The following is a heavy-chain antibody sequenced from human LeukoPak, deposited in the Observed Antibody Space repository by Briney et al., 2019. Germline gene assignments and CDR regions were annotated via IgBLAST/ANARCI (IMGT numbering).Heavy chain of an antibody. Sequence: SETLSLTCAVYGGSFSGYYWSWIRQPPGEGLEWIGEINHSGSTNYNPSLKSRVTISVDTSKNQFSLKLSSVTAADTAVYYCARGPLRITMIVVGAFDIWGQGTMVTVSS. J-gene: IGHJ3*02. V-gene: IGHV4-34*01. CDR2: INHSGST. CDR3: ARGPLRITMIVVGAFDI. CDR1: GGSFSGYY. D-gene: IGHD3-22*01.